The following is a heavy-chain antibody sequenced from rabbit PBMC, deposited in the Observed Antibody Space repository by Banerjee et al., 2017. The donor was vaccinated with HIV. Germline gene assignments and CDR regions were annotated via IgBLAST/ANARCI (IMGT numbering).Heavy chain of an antibody. CDR3: ARANIDGSGYDL. J-gene: IGHJ4*01. Sequence: QSLEESGGDLVKPGASLTLTCTASGFSFSSSYWICWVRQAPGKGLEWIGCINTGSSGSTYYASWAKGRFTISRTSSTTVTLQMTSLTAADTATYFCARANIDGSGYDLWGQGTLVTVS. V-gene: IGHV1S40*01. CDR1: GFSFSSSYW. D-gene: IGHD6-1*01. CDR2: INTGSSGST.